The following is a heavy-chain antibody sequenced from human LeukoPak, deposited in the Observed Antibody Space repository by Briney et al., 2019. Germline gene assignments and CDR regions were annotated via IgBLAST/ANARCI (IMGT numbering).Heavy chain of an antibody. Sequence: ASVKVSCKASGYTFTSYYMHWVRQAPGQGLERMGIINPSGGSTSYAQKFQGRVTMTGDTSTSTVYMELSSLRSEDTAVYYCARNQAHYDILTGGFDYWGQGTLVTVSS. V-gene: IGHV1-46*01. J-gene: IGHJ4*02. D-gene: IGHD3-9*01. CDR2: INPSGGST. CDR3: ARNQAHYDILTGGFDY. CDR1: GYTFTSYY.